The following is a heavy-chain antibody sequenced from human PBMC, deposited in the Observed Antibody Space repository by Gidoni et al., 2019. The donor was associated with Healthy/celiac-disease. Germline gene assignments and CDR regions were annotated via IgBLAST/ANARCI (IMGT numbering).Heavy chain of an antibody. CDR1: GGTFRSYA. CDR2: IIPTFGTA. J-gene: IGHJ4*02. Sequence: QVQLVQSGAVVKKPGSSVKFSCKASGGTFRSYAISWVRQAHGQGHEWMGGIIPTFGTANYAQKFQGRVTITADKSTSTAYMELSRLRSEDTAVYYCARAGMVRGVNYYFDYWGQGTLVTVSS. D-gene: IGHD3-10*01. CDR3: ARAGMVRGVNYYFDY. V-gene: IGHV1-69*06.